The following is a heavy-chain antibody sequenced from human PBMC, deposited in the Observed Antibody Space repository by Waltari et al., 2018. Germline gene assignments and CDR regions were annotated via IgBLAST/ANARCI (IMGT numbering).Heavy chain of an antibody. D-gene: IGHD3-22*01. Sequence: QVQLVQSGAEVKKPGSSVKVSCKASGGTFSSYAISWVRQAPGHGLEWMGGIIHRFGTANYAQKFQGRVTMTADESTSTAYMELSSLRSEDTAVYYCARDRDYDSSGYYSGGWFDPWGQGTLVTVSS. V-gene: IGHV1-69*01. CDR1: GGTFSSYA. CDR3: ARDRDYDSSGYYSGGWFDP. J-gene: IGHJ5*02. CDR2: IIHRFGTA.